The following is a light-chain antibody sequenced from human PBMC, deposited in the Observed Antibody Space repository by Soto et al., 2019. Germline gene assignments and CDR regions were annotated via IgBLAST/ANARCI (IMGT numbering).Light chain of an antibody. CDR3: QVWDSTTQVV. Sequence: SSELTQPLSVSVALGQTVRITCGGNNIESKNVHWYQQKPGQAPVLVIYRNYNRPSGIPERFSGSTSGNTATLIIARAQAGDEADYYCQVWDSTTQVVFGGGTKLTVL. J-gene: IGLJ2*01. V-gene: IGLV3-9*01. CDR1: NIESKN. CDR2: RNY.